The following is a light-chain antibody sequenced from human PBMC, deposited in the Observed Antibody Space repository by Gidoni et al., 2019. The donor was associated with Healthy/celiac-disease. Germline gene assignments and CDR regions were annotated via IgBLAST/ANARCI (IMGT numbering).Light chain of an antibody. J-gene: IGKJ2*01. Sequence: RATLSCRASQSVSSSYLAWYQQKPGQAPRLLIYGASSRATGIPDRFSGSGSGTDFTLTISRLEPEDFAVYYCQQYGSSPLYTFXQXTKLEIK. CDR2: GAS. V-gene: IGKV3-20*01. CDR1: QSVSSSY. CDR3: QQYGSSPLYT.